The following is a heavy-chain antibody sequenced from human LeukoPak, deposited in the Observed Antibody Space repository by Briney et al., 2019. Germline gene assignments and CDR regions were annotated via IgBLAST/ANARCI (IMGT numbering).Heavy chain of an antibody. CDR1: GYSISSGYY. CDR3: ARDQGPNYYGSGSYLPLLDY. CDR2: IYHSGST. V-gene: IGHV4-38-2*02. J-gene: IGHJ4*02. D-gene: IGHD3-10*01. Sequence: SETLSLTCTVSGYSISSGYYWGWIRQPPGKGLEWIGSIYHSGSTYYIPSLKSRVTISVDTSKNQFSLKLSSVTAADTAVYYCARDQGPNYYGSGSYLPLLDYWGQGTLVTVSS.